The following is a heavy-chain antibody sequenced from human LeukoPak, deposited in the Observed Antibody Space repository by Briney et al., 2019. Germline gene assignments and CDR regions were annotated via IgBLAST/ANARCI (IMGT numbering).Heavy chain of an antibody. CDR2: IYSSGSA. Sequence: SETLSLTCTVSGASINNNFWTWIRQPPGKGLEWIGYIYSSGSANYNPSLKSRVIISGDTSKSQISLNLTSVTAADTAVYFCARHRDYYDTWGHGTLVTVSS. D-gene: IGHD3-22*01. J-gene: IGHJ4*01. CDR1: GASINNNF. V-gene: IGHV4-59*08. CDR3: ARHRDYYDT.